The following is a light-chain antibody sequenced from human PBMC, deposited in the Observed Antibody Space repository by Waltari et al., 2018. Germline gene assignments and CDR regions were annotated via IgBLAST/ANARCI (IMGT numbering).Light chain of an antibody. CDR2: AAS. J-gene: IGKJ2*01. CDR3: QQYKNYPVT. Sequence: DIQMTQSPSSLSASVGDRVTITCRASQRISNFLNWYQQKPGKAPKLLIYAASSLQSGVPSRFSASGSGTDFTLTISSLQPEDFATYFCQQYKNYPVTFGQGTKLEIK. V-gene: IGKV1-39*01. CDR1: QRISNF.